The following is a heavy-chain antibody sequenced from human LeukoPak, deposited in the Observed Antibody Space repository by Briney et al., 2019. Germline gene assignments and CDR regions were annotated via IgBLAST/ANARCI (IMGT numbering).Heavy chain of an antibody. J-gene: IGHJ1*01. D-gene: IGHD6-6*01. V-gene: IGHV1-18*01. Sequence: GASVKVSCKASNYTFSNYPISWVRQASGQRLEWLGWISAYSGNTNYAQKVQGRVTMTTDRSTSTAYMELASLRPDDTAIYYCTRGSSSQYFQHWGQGTLVTVSS. CDR2: ISAYSGNT. CDR1: NYTFSNYP. CDR3: TRGSSSQYFQH.